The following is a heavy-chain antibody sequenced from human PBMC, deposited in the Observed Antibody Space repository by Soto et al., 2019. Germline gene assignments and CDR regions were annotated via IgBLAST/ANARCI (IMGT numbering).Heavy chain of an antibody. Sequence: QVQLVESGGGVVQPARSLRLSCAASGFTFSSYGMHWVRQAPGKGLEWVAVIWYDGSNKYYADSVKGRFTISRDNSKNTLYLQMNSLRAEDTAVYYCARDFDYGDYGANYYYYGMDVWGQGTTVTVSS. CDR2: IWYDGSNK. D-gene: IGHD4-17*01. V-gene: IGHV3-33*01. CDR3: ARDFDYGDYGANYYYYGMDV. J-gene: IGHJ6*02. CDR1: GFTFSSYG.